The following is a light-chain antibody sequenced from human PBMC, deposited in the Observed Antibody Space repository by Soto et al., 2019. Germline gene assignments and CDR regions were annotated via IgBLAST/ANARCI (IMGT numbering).Light chain of an antibody. J-gene: IGKJ4*01. CDR2: AAS. CDR1: QGISNY. V-gene: IGKV1D-17*01. Sequence: IQMTQSPSAMSASVGDRVTITCRARQGISNYLAWFQQTPGTVPKHLIYAASSLQSGVPSGFSGSRSGTDFTLTISSRQPEDFATYYCLQHNNYSFGGGSKVEIK. CDR3: LQHNNYS.